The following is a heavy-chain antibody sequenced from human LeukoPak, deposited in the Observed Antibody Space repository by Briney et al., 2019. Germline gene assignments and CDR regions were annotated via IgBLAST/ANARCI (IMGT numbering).Heavy chain of an antibody. J-gene: IGHJ4*02. V-gene: IGHV3-64D*06. CDR1: GFSFSTYV. CDR3: VRGTGY. CDR2: ISSNGDNT. Sequence: GGSLRLSCSVSGFSFSTYVMHWVRQAPGKGLEYVSAISSNGDNTYYADSAKGRFTISRDNSKNTLYLQMSSLRADDTAVYYCVRGTGYWGQGTLVTVSS.